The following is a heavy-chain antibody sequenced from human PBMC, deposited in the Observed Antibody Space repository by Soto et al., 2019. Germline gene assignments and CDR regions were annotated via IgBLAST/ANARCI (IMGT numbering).Heavy chain of an antibody. D-gene: IGHD2-15*01. J-gene: IGHJ4*02. Sequence: ASVKVSCKASGYTFTSYGISWVRQAPGQGLKWMGWISAYNGNTNYAQKLQGRVTMTTDTSTSTAYMELRSLRSDDTAVYYCARDTLVVVVAATTYFDYWGQLTLVPVS. CDR2: ISAYNGNT. V-gene: IGHV1-18*04. CDR3: ARDTLVVVVAATTYFDY. CDR1: GYTFTSYG.